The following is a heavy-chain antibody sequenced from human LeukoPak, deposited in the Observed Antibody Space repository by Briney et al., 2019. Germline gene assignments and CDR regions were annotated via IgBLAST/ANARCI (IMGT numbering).Heavy chain of an antibody. CDR3: ARVPLDYYDFWSGYYFFDY. Sequence: ASVKVSCKASGYTFTSYDINWVRQATGQGLEWMGWMNPNSGNTGYAQKFQGRVTMTRNTSISTAYMELSSLRPEDTAVYYCARVPLDYYDFWSGYYFFDYWGQGTLVTVSS. V-gene: IGHV1-8*01. CDR2: MNPNSGNT. D-gene: IGHD3-3*01. CDR1: GYTFTSYD. J-gene: IGHJ4*02.